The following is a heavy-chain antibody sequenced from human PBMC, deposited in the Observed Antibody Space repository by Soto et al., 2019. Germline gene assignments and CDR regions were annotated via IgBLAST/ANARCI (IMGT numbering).Heavy chain of an antibody. CDR3: ANPITITGTTFGI. V-gene: IGHV3-23*01. Sequence: GGSLRLSCVASGFTFSNFAMAWVRQAPGEGLEWVSAISGSGDDTFYADSMKGRFTISRDNSKDTLYLQINSLRAEDTAVYYCANPITITGTTFGIWGPGTLLTVPS. CDR2: ISGSGDDT. D-gene: IGHD1-20*01. J-gene: IGHJ1*01. CDR1: GFTFSNFA.